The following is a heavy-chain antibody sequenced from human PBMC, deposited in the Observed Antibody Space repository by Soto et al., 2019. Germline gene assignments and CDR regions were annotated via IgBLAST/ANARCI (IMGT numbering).Heavy chain of an antibody. CDR2: INHSGST. J-gene: IGHJ3*02. D-gene: IGHD6-6*01. CDR3: ARPRSSMAAGGAFDI. CDR1: GGSFSGYY. V-gene: IGHV4-34*01. Sequence: LSLTCAVYGGSFSGYYWSWIRQPPGKGLEWIGEINHSGSTNYNPSLKSRVTISVDTSENQFSLKLSSVTAADTAVYYCARPRSSMAAGGAFDIWGQGTMVTVSS.